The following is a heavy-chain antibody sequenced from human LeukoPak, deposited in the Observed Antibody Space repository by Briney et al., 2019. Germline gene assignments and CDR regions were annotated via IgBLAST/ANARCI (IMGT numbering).Heavy chain of an antibody. CDR3: ARVRDDYTYFDC. J-gene: IGHJ4*02. CDR2: INSDGSRT. CDR1: GFTFSSYW. Sequence: GGSLRLSCAASGFTFSSYWMHWVRQAPGKGLMWVSRINSDGSRTTYADSVRGRYTISRDNAKSTLYLQMNSLRAEDTAVYYCARVRDDYTYFDCWGQGTLVTVSS. D-gene: IGHD4-11*01. V-gene: IGHV3-74*01.